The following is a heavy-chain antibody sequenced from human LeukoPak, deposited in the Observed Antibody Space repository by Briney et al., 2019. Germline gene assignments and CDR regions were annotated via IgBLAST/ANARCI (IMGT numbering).Heavy chain of an antibody. Sequence: PSETLSLTCTVSGGSISSSSYYWGWIRQPPGKGLEWIGSIYYSGSTYYNPSLKSRVTISVDTSKNQFSLKLSSVTAADTAVYYCAPHGYQLHRGNSRFDPWGQGTLVTVST. CDR3: APHGYQLHRGNSRFDP. CDR1: GGSISSSSYY. CDR2: IYYSGST. J-gene: IGHJ5*02. V-gene: IGHV4-39*01. D-gene: IGHD2-2*01.